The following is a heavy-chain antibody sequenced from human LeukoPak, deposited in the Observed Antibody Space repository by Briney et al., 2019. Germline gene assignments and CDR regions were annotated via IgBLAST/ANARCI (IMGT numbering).Heavy chain of an antibody. D-gene: IGHD5-24*01. V-gene: IGHV4-59*01. CDR1: GDSISSYY. J-gene: IGHJ4*02. CDR2: IYYSGST. Sequence: PSETLSLTCNVSGDSISSYYWSWIRQPPGKGLEWIGHIYYSGSTNYNPSLKSRVTISVDTSKNQFSLEMSSVTAADTAVYYCARSRDGYNQNTPLFYWGQGTLVTVSS. CDR3: ARSRDGYNQNTPLFY.